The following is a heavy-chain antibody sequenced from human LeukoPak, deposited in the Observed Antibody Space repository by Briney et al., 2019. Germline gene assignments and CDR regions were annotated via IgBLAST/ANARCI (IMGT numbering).Heavy chain of an antibody. D-gene: IGHD2-15*01. CDR2: IRSKANSYAT. CDR3: TSRYCSGGSCYPEFGEV. V-gene: IGHV3-73*01. CDR1: GFTFSGSA. J-gene: IGHJ6*02. Sequence: GGSLRLSCAASGFTFSGSAMHWVCQASGKGLEWVGRIRSKANSYATAYAASVKGRFTISRDDSKNTAYLQMNSLKTEDTAVYYCTSRYCSGGSCYPEFGEVWGQGTTVTVSS.